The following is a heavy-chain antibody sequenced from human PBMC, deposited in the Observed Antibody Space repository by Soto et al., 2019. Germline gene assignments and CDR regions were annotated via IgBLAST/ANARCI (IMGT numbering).Heavy chain of an antibody. D-gene: IGHD1-20*01. CDR2: VYSNGDT. Sequence: QLQLQESGPGLVKPSETLSLTCTVSDGSISSYYWSWIRQPPGKGLEWIGYVYSNGDTSFNPSLKRQVTISVDTSRNRFSLRLNSVTAADTAVYYCARRITGDPDFDLWGRGTLVTVSS. CDR1: DGSISSYY. V-gene: IGHV4-59*12. CDR3: ARRITGDPDFDL. J-gene: IGHJ2*01.